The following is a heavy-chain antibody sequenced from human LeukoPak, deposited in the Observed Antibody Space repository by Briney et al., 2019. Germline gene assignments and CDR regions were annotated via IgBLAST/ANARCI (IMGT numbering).Heavy chain of an antibody. Sequence: PGGSLRLSCAASGFTFSSYGMHWVRQAPGKGLEWVAFIRYDGSNKYYADSVKGRFTISRDNSKNTLYLQMNSLRAEDTAVYYCASHSGYDRPFDYWGQGTLVTVSS. D-gene: IGHD5-12*01. CDR3: ASHSGYDRPFDY. J-gene: IGHJ4*02. V-gene: IGHV3-30*02. CDR2: IRYDGSNK. CDR1: GFTFSSYG.